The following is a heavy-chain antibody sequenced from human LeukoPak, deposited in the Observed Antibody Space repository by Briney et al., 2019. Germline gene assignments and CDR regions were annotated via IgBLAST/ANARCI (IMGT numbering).Heavy chain of an antibody. D-gene: IGHD1-26*01. Sequence: SETLSLTCTVSGGSISSYYWSWIRQPPGKGLEWIGSIYYSGSTYYNPSLKSRATISVDTSKNQFSLKLSSVTAADTAVYYCARHWRNLGRRINWFDPWGQGTLVTVSS. V-gene: IGHV4-39*01. CDR2: IYYSGST. CDR1: GGSISSYY. CDR3: ARHWRNLGRRINWFDP. J-gene: IGHJ5*02.